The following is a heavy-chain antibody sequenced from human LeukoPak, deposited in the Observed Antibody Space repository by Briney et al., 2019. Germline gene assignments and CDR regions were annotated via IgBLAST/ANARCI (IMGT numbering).Heavy chain of an antibody. J-gene: IGHJ4*02. Sequence: ASVKVSCKASGGTFSSYAISWVRQAPGQGLEWMGGIIPIFGTANYAQKFQGRVTITADESTSTAYMELSSLRSEDTAVYYCARLPSSGWSGRGVTPQGYWGQGTLVTVSS. CDR1: GGTFSSYA. V-gene: IGHV1-69*13. CDR2: IIPIFGTA. D-gene: IGHD6-19*01. CDR3: ARLPSSGWSGRGVTPQGY.